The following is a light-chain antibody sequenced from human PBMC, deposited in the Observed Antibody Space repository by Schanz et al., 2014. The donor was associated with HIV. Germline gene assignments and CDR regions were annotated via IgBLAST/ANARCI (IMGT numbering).Light chain of an antibody. CDR1: QGISSW. Sequence: DIQMTQSPSSVSASVGDRVTITCRASQGISSWLAWYQQKPGKPPRPLIYDASTLQTGVPARFSGSGSGTDFTXXXNNLXPEXFASYFCQQSYSFPQGFGGGTRVEI. CDR2: DAS. J-gene: IGKJ4*02. CDR3: QQSYSFPQG. V-gene: IGKV1-12*01.